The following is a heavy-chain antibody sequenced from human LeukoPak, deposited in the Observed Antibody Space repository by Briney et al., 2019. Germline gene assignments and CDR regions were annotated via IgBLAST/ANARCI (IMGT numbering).Heavy chain of an antibody. V-gene: IGHV1-2*02. D-gene: IGHD6-25*01. Sequence: ASVKVSCKASGYTFTGYCMHWVRQAPGQGLEWMGWINPNSGGTNYAQKFQGRVTMTRDTSISTAYMELSRLRSDDTAVYYCARDLLRLRGDWFDPWGQGTLVTVSS. CDR3: ARDLLRLRGDWFDP. CDR1: GYTFTGYC. CDR2: INPNSGGT. J-gene: IGHJ5*02.